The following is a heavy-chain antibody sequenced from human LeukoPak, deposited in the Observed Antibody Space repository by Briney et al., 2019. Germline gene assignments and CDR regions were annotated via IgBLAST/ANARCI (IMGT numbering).Heavy chain of an antibody. V-gene: IGHV3-48*03. J-gene: IGHJ6*02. CDR3: TGKVVVVVGTRGYYYLMDG. Sequence: QSGGSLRLSCAASGFTLSSYEMNRVRQAPGKGLEGVSYISSSSSSIYYADSVKGRFTISRDNAKNSLYLKMNSLSAEDTAVYYCTGKVVVVVGTRGYYYLMDGWSQGSTVTVSS. CDR2: ISSSSSSI. D-gene: IGHD2-15*01. CDR1: GFTLSSYE.